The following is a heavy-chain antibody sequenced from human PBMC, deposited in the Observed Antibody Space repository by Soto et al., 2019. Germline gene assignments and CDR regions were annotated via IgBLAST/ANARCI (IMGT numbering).Heavy chain of an antibody. D-gene: IGHD1-26*01. V-gene: IGHV1-18*01. CDR3: ARDKGSKAWYYFFDF. CDR1: GYTFTTYG. Sequence: GASVKVSCKASGYTFTTYGIAWVRQAPGQGLEWLGWISAYNGNTNYAQKFQGRVTMTTETSTNTAYMEVRSLRSDDTAVHYCARDKGSKAWYYFFDFWGQGTLVTVSS. J-gene: IGHJ4*02. CDR2: ISAYNGNT.